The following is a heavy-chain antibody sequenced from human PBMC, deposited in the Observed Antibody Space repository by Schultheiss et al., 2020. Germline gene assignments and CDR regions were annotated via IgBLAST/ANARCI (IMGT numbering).Heavy chain of an antibody. CDR1: GYTFTSYG. V-gene: IGHV1-18*04. CDR2: ISAYNGNT. J-gene: IGHJ4*02. Sequence: ASVKVSCKASGYTFTSYGISWVRQAPGQGLEWMGWISAYNGNTNYAQKLQGRVTMTTDTSTSTAYMELRSLRSDDTAVYYCARDEGYYDSSGYYKDWGQGTLVTVSS. D-gene: IGHD3-22*01. CDR3: ARDEGYYDSSGYYKD.